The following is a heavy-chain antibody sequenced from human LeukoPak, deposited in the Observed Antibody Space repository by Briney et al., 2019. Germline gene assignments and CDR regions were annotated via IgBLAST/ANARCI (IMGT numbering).Heavy chain of an antibody. J-gene: IGHJ4*02. V-gene: IGHV4-59*08. CDR3: ARMGVNRLISGIAVAGLRNYYFDY. CDR2: IYYSGST. D-gene: IGHD6-19*01. Sequence: SETLSLTCTVSGASISNYYWSWIRQTPGKGLEWVGYIYYSGSTNYNPSLKSRVTISVDTSKNQSSLRLSSVTAADTAVYYCARMGVNRLISGIAVAGLRNYYFDYWGQGTLVTVSS. CDR1: GASISNYY.